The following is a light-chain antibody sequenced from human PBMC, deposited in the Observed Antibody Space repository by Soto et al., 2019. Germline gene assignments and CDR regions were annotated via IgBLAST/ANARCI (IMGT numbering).Light chain of an antibody. J-gene: IGKJ5*01. CDR2: GAS. CDR3: QQRSNWPSIT. Sequence: EIVLTQSPATLSFSPGERATLSCRASQSVSNYLAWYQQKPGQAPRLLIYGASNRATGIPARFSGSGSGTDFSLTISSLEPEDVAVYYCQQRSNWPSITFGQGTRLEIK. CDR1: QSVSNY. V-gene: IGKV3-11*01.